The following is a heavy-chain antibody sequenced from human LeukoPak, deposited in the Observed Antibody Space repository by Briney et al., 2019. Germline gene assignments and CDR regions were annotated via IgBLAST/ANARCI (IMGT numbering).Heavy chain of an antibody. J-gene: IGHJ5*02. V-gene: IGHV1-2*02. D-gene: IGHD3-22*01. CDR2: INPNSGGT. Sequence: ASVKVSCKASGYTFTGYNMHWVRRAPGQGLEWMGWINPNSGGTNYAQKFQGRVTMTRDTSISTAYMELSRLRSDDTAVYYCARDLDDSSGYGWFDPWGQGTLVTVSS. CDR3: ARDLDDSSGYGWFDP. CDR1: GYTFTGYN.